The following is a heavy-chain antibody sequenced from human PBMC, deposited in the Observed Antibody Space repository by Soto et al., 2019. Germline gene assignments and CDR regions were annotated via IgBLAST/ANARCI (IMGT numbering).Heavy chain of an antibody. D-gene: IGHD2-21*02. CDR3: ASTYCGGDCYPHYYYGMDV. CDR2: IIPIFGTA. Sequence: QVQLVQSGAEVKKPGSSVKVSCKASGGTFSSYAISWVRQAPGQGLEWMGGIIPIFGTANYAQKFQGRVTITADKSTRTAYMELSSLRSEDTAVYYCASTYCGGDCYPHYYYGMDVWGQGTTVIVSS. CDR1: GGTFSSYA. J-gene: IGHJ6*02. V-gene: IGHV1-69*06.